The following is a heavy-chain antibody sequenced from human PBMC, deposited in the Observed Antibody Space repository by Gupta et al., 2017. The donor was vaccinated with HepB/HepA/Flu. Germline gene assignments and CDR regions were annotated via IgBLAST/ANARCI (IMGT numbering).Heavy chain of an antibody. CDR3: ARRSHTGIAAAGIVDRHYYGMDV. J-gene: IGHJ6*02. CDR2: IYYSGST. Sequence: QLQLQESGPGLVKPSETLSLTCTVSGGSISSSSYYWGWIRQPPGKGLEWIGSIYYSGSTYYNPSLKSRVTISVDTSKNQFSLKLSSVTAADTAVYYCARRSHTGIAAAGIVDRHYYGMDVWGQGTTVTVSS. V-gene: IGHV4-39*01. D-gene: IGHD6-13*01. CDR1: GGSISSSSYY.